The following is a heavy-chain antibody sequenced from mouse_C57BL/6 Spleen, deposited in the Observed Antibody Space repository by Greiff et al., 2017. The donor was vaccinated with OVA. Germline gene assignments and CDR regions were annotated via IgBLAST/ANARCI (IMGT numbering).Heavy chain of an antibody. CDR2: IDPSDSYT. CDR1: GYTFTSYW. J-gene: IGHJ4*01. V-gene: IGHV1-69*01. D-gene: IGHD2-4*01. Sequence: QVHVKQPGAELVMPGASVKLSCKASGYTFTSYWMHWVQQSPGQGLEWIGAIDPSDSYTNYNQKFKGKSTLTVDKSSSTAYMQLSSLTSEDSAVYYCARSYEYDGSYAMDYWGQGTSVTVSS. CDR3: ARSYEYDGSYAMDY.